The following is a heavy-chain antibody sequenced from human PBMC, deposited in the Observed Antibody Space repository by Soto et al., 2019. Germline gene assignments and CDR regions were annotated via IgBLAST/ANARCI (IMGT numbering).Heavy chain of an antibody. CDR3: ATGWPYDSSGYYYNWFDP. Sequence: ASVKVSCKVSGYTLTELSMHWVRQAPGKGLEWMGGFDPEDGETIYAQKFQGRVTMTEDTSTDTAYMELSSLRSEDTAVYYCATGWPYDSSGYYYNWFDPWGQGTLVTVSS. CDR1: GYTLTELS. V-gene: IGHV1-24*01. D-gene: IGHD3-22*01. CDR2: FDPEDGET. J-gene: IGHJ5*02.